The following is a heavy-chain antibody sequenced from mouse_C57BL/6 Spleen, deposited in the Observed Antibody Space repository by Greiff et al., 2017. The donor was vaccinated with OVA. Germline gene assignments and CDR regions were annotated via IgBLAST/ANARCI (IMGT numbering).Heavy chain of an antibody. CDR3: ARLAYDDGYYFDY. CDR2: LWSGGST. J-gene: IGHJ2*01. CDR1: GFSLTSYG. V-gene: IGHV2-2*01. Sequence: QVQLQQSGPGLVQPSQSLSITCTVSGFSLTSYGVHWVRQSPGKGLEWLGVLWSGGSTDYNAAFISRLSISKDNSKSQVFFKMNSLQADDTAIYYCARLAYDDGYYFDYWGQGTTLTVSS. D-gene: IGHD2-12*01.